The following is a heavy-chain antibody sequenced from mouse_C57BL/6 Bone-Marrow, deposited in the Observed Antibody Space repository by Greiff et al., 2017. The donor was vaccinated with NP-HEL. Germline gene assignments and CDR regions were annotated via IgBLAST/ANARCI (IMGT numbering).Heavy chain of an antibody. J-gene: IGHJ2*01. CDR3: TRFHFDY. Sequence: VQLQESGAELVRPGASVTLSCKASGYTFTDYEMHWVKQTPVHGLEWIGAIDPETGGTAYNQKFKGKAILTADKSSSTAYMELRSLTSEDSAVYYCTRFHFDYWGQGTTLTVSS. CDR1: GYTFTDYE. CDR2: IDPETGGT. V-gene: IGHV1-15*01.